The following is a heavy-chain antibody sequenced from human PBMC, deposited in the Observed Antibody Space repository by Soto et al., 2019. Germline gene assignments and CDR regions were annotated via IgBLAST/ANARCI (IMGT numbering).Heavy chain of an antibody. CDR2: IYYSGST. J-gene: IGHJ5*02. D-gene: IGHD6-19*01. CDR3: ARHGLAVAGTGSWFDP. CDR1: GGSISSSSYY. Sequence: SETLSLTCTVSGGSISSSSYYWGWIRQPPGKGPEWIGSIYYSGSTYYNPSLKSRVTISVDTSKNQFSLKLSSVTAADTAVYYCARHGLAVAGTGSWFDPWGQGTLVTVSS. V-gene: IGHV4-39*01.